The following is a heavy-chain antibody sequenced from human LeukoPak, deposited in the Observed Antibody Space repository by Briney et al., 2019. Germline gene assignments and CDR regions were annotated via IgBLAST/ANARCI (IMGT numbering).Heavy chain of an antibody. Sequence: GGSLRLSCAASGFLFSDFAMIWVRQAPGKGLEWVSAISGSGGSTYYADSVKGRFTVSRDNSRNTLYLQMNSLRADDTAVYYCAKTMGPVDIDYWGRGTLVTVSS. D-gene: IGHD3-10*01. CDR1: GFLFSDFA. CDR3: AKTMGPVDIDY. J-gene: IGHJ4*02. V-gene: IGHV3-23*01. CDR2: ISGSGGST.